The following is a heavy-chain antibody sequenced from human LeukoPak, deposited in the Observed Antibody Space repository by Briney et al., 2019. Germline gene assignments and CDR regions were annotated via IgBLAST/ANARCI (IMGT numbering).Heavy chain of an antibody. CDR3: AKEAGIRFLEWLSSALDY. Sequence: GGSLRLSCAASGFTFSSYGMHWVRQAPGKGLEWVAVISYDGSNKYYADSVKGRFTISRDNSKNTLYLQMNSLRAEDTAVYYCAKEAGIRFLEWLSSALDYWGQGTLVTVSS. J-gene: IGHJ4*02. CDR1: GFTFSSYG. D-gene: IGHD3-3*01. CDR2: ISYDGSNK. V-gene: IGHV3-30*18.